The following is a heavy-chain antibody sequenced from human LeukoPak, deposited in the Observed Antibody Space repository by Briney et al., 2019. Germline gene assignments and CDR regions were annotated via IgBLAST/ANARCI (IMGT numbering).Heavy chain of an antibody. J-gene: IGHJ5*02. D-gene: IGHD3-10*01. V-gene: IGHV4-39*07. CDR1: GGSISSSSYY. CDR2: IYTSGST. CDR3: ARDRRITMVRGVITKYNWFDP. Sequence: PSETLSLTCTVSGGSISSSSYYWGWIRQPPGKGLEWIGRIYTSGSTNYNPSLKSRVTMSVDTSKNQFSLKLSSVTAADTAVYYCARDRRITMVRGVITKYNWFDPWGQGTLVTVSS.